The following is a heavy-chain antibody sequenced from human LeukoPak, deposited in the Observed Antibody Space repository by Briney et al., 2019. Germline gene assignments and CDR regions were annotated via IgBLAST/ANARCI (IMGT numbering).Heavy chain of an antibody. J-gene: IGHJ3*02. CDR1: AFTLSTYW. Sequence: GGSLRLSWPASAFTLSTYWMSWVGQAPGKGLEWVANIKTDGSDKFYVGSVRGRFTISRDNAKTTLYLQMDSLRAEDTAVYYCAVLGVNDGFDIWGQGTMVTVSS. D-gene: IGHD4-23*01. V-gene: IGHV3-7*02. CDR3: AVLGVNDGFDI. CDR2: IKTDGSDK.